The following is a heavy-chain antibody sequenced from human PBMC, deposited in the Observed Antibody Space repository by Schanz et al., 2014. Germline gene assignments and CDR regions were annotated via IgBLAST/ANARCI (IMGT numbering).Heavy chain of an antibody. J-gene: IGHJ4*02. CDR1: GGSISSYY. Sequence: VQLQESGPRLVRPSETLSLTCTVSGGSISSYYWSWIRQPPGKGLEWIGFIYYRGNTNYNPSLTSRVTISVDPSKNQFSLKLGLVTAADTAVYYCARRIWDGDYYYFDYWGQGTLVTVSS. V-gene: IGHV4-59*08. CDR3: ARRIWDGDYYYFDY. D-gene: IGHD4-17*01. CDR2: IYYRGNT.